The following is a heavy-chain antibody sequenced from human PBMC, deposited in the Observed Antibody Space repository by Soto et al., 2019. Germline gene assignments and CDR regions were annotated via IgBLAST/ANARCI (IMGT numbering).Heavy chain of an antibody. D-gene: IGHD3-10*01. CDR1: GFIFSGSA. V-gene: IGHV3-73*02. CDR2: IRSKTNSYAT. Sequence: EMQLVESGGGLVQPGGSLKLSCAASGFIFSGSAIHWVRQASGKGLEWVGRIRSKTNSYATAYAASLKGRFTISRDDSKNTAYLQINSLKTEDTGVYFCTGPTGGYLDYWGQGTLVTVSS. CDR3: TGPTGGYLDY. J-gene: IGHJ4*02.